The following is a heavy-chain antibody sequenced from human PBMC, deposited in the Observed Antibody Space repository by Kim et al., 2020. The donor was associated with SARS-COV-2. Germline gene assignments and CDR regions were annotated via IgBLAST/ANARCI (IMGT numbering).Heavy chain of an antibody. CDR2: ISGSGSSK. CDR1: GFTFSSYA. CDR3: AKDCAVAVGRFDP. J-gene: IGHJ5*02. V-gene: IGHV3-23*01. D-gene: IGHD6-19*01. Sequence: GGSLRLSCAASGFTFSSYAMSWVRQAPGKGLEWVSAISGSGSSKYYADSVKGRFTISRDNSKNTLYLQMNSLRAEDTAVYYCAKDCAVAVGRFDPWGQGTLVTVSS.